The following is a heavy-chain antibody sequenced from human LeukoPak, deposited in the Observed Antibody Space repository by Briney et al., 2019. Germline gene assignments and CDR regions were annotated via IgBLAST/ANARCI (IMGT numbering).Heavy chain of an antibody. CDR3: AKEPREYCSSTSCPNWFDS. D-gene: IGHD2-2*01. CDR1: GFTFNNYA. V-gene: IGHV3-23*01. CDR2: ISASGGTT. Sequence: GGSLRLSCAASGFTFNNYAMSWVRQAPGKGLEWGSAISASGGTTYYADSVKGRFTISRDNSENTLFLQMNSLRAEDTAVYYCAKEPREYCSSTSCPNWFDSWGQGTLVTVSS. J-gene: IGHJ5*01.